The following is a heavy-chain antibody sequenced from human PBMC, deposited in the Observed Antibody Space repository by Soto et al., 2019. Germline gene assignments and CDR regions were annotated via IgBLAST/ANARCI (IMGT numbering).Heavy chain of an antibody. Sequence: GGSLRLSCAASGFTFSSYAMHWVRQAPGKGLEWVAVISYDGSNKYYADSVKGRFTISRDNSKNTLYLQMNSLRAEDTALYYCARTYYYGSGSYWGGIFDYWGQGTLVTVSS. J-gene: IGHJ4*02. V-gene: IGHV3-30-3*01. CDR3: ARTYYYGSGSYWGGIFDY. CDR1: GFTFSSYA. CDR2: ISYDGSNK. D-gene: IGHD3-10*01.